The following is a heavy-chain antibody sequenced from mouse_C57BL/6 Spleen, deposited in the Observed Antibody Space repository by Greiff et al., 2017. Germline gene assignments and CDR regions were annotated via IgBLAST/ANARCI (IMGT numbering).Heavy chain of an antibody. CDR1: GYAFSSYW. J-gene: IGHJ3*01. V-gene: IGHV1-80*01. CDR2: IYPGDGDT. CDR3: ARDTTVVGPFAY. Sequence: QVQLQQSGAELVKPGASVKISCKASGYAFSSYWMHWVKQRPGKGLEWIGQIYPGDGDTNYNGKFKGKATLTADKSSSTAYMQLSSLTSEDSAVYFCARDTTVVGPFAYWGQGTLVTVSA. D-gene: IGHD1-1*01.